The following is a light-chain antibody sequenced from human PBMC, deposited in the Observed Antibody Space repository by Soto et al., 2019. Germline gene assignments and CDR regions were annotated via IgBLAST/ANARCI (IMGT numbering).Light chain of an antibody. V-gene: IGKV1-33*01. CDR2: TAS. CDR1: QDIINY. CDR3: QQYHALPRT. J-gene: IGKJ1*01. Sequence: DIPMTQSPSSLSASVGDRATITCQASQDIINYVNWYQQKPCKAPKLLIYTASNLESGVPSRFSGRGSGTDFTLAIDGLQPEDFATYYCQQYHALPRTFGQGTRVEIK.